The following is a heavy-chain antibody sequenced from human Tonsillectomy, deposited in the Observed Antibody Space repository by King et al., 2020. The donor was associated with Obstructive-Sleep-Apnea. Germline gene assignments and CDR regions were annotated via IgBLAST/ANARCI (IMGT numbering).Heavy chain of an antibody. J-gene: IGHJ6*02. V-gene: IGHV3-7*03. D-gene: IGHD3-3*01. CDR3: ARDKNDFWSDYLYYYGMDV. CDR2: IKADGSEK. Sequence: VQLVESGGGLVQPGGSLRLSCAASGFTFSSYWMSWVRQAPGKGLEWVANIKADGSEKYCVDSVKGRFTISRDNAKNSLYLKMNSLRAEDTAVYYCARDKNDFWSDYLYYYGMDVWGQGTPVTVSS. CDR1: GFTFSSYW.